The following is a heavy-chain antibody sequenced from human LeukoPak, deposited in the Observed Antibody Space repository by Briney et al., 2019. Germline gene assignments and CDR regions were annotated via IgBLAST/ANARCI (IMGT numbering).Heavy chain of an antibody. V-gene: IGHV1-69*04. Sequence: ASVKVSCKASGGTFSSYAISWVRQAPGQGLEWMGRIIPILGIANYAQKFQGRVTITADKSTSTAYMELSSLRSEDTAVYYCARNGDDLGYYYGMDVWGQGTTVTVSS. CDR1: GGTFSSYA. CDR3: ARNGDDLGYYYGMDV. J-gene: IGHJ6*02. CDR2: IIPILGIA. D-gene: IGHD5-12*01.